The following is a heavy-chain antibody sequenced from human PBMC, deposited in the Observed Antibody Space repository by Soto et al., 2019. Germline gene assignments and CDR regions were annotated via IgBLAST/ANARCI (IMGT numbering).Heavy chain of an antibody. V-gene: IGHV5-51*01. CDR1: GYSFTSYW. CDR2: IYPGDSGT. J-gene: IGHJ2*01. Sequence: RGESLKISCKGSGYSFTSYWIGWVRQMPGKGLEWMGIIYPGDSGTRYSPAFQGQVPISAAKSISTAYLQWNSLKASETALYYRARVAARYGSVATCYSGSFAPGGRGTLVTSP. D-gene: IGHD2-15*01. CDR3: ARVAARYGSVATCYSGSFAP.